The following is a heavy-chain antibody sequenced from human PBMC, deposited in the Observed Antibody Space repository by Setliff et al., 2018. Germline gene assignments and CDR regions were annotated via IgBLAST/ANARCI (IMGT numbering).Heavy chain of an antibody. CDR2: IYTSGST. CDR1: GGSISSGSYY. Sequence: PSETLSLTCTVSGGSISSGSYYWSWIRQPAGKGLEWIGHIYTSGSTNYNPSLKSRVTISVDTSKNQFSLKLSSVTAADTAVYYCARPHDYGGYSLYVWGKGTTVTVSS. CDR3: ARPHDYGGYSLYV. V-gene: IGHV4-61*09. J-gene: IGHJ6*04. D-gene: IGHD4-17*01.